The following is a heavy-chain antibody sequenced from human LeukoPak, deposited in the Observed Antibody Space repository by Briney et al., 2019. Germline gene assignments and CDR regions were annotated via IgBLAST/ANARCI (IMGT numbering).Heavy chain of an antibody. CDR3: ARELVTTVTTVDAFDI. CDR1: GYTFTSYG. J-gene: IGHJ3*02. D-gene: IGHD4-17*01. CDR2: FGAYNVNT. V-gene: IGHV1-18*01. Sequence: ASVKVSRKASGYTFTSYGISRVREPPGPGRGWMGWFGAYNVNTNYAQKLQSSVTMTTYTSTSTAYMEMRSLRPDDTAVYYCARELVTTVTTVDAFDIWGQGTMVTVSS.